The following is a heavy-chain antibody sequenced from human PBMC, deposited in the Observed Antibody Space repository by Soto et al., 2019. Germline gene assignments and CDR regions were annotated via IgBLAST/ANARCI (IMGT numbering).Heavy chain of an antibody. Sequence: PGGSLRLSCAASGFTFRRFAMSWVRQAPGKGLEWVSSISGSGGSTNYADSVKGRFTISRDNSKNTLYLQMNSLRAEDTAVYYCAKEGSDSSGYYYNYWGQGTLVTVS. V-gene: IGHV3-23*01. CDR2: ISGSGGST. CDR3: AKEGSDSSGYYYNY. CDR1: GFTFRRFA. D-gene: IGHD3-22*01. J-gene: IGHJ4*02.